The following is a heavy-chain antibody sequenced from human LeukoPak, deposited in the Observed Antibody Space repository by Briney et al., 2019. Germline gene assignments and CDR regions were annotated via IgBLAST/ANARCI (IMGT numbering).Heavy chain of an antibody. CDR3: ARGAGIIDY. CDR2: ISSTSGYI. CDR1: GFTFSSYS. Sequence: PGGSLRLSCAASGFTFSSYSMNWVRQAPGKGLEWVSSISSTSGYIYYADSVKGRFTISRDNAKNSLYLQMNSLRAEDTAVYYCARGAGIIDYWGQGTLVTVSS. V-gene: IGHV3-21*04. J-gene: IGHJ4*02. D-gene: IGHD1-1*01.